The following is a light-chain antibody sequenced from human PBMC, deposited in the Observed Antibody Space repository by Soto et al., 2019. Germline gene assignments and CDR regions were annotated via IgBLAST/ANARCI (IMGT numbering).Light chain of an antibody. CDR2: KAS. CDR3: QHYNSYSEA. Sequence: SVGDRVTITCRASQTVSGWLAWYQQKPGKAPKLLIYKASTLKSGVPSRFSGSGSGTEFTLTISSLQPDDFATYYCQHYNSYSEAFGQGTKVDI. J-gene: IGKJ1*01. V-gene: IGKV1-5*03. CDR1: QTVSGW.